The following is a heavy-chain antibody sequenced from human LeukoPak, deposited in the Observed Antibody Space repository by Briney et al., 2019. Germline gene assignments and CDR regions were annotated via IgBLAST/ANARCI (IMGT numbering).Heavy chain of an antibody. D-gene: IGHD3-22*01. CDR3: ATENERGSSGYYHFDY. J-gene: IGHJ4*02. Sequence: ASVKISCTVSGYTFTDYDMHWVQQAPGKGLEWMGLVDPEDGETIYAETFQGRVTITADTSTDTAYVELSSLRSEDTAVYYCATENERGSSGYYHFDYWGQGTLVTVSS. V-gene: IGHV1-69-2*01. CDR2: VDPEDGET. CDR1: GYTFTDYD.